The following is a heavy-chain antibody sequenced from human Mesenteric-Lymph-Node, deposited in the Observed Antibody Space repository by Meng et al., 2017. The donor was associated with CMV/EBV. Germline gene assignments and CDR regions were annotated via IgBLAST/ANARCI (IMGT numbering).Heavy chain of an antibody. CDR1: GFSFNSYG. CDR3: ARDGSGWSRDY. J-gene: IGHJ4*02. CDR2: IGADGRRV. D-gene: IGHD6-19*01. Sequence: GESLKISCVASGFSFNSYGMNWVRLAPGKGLEWVSLIGADGRRVFYAEPLKGRFTVSRDNAKKSMFLQMDSLRVEDTALYYCARDGSGWSRDYWGQGTLVTVSS. V-gene: IGHV3-48*01.